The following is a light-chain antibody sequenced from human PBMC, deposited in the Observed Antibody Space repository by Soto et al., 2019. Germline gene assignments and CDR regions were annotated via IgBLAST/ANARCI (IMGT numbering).Light chain of an antibody. Sequence: IVLTQSPGTQSLSPGERATLSCRASQSVSSSYLAWYQQKPGQAPRLLIYGASSRATGIPDRFSGSGSGTDFTLTISRLEPEDFAVYYCQQYNNWPPITFGQGTRLEIK. CDR3: QQYNNWPPIT. J-gene: IGKJ5*01. CDR2: GAS. CDR1: QSVSSSY. V-gene: IGKV3-20*01.